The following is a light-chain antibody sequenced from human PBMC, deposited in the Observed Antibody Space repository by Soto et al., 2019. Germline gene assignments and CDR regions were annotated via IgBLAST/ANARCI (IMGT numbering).Light chain of an antibody. CDR3: SSYAGSNNFV. CDR2: EVS. V-gene: IGLV2-8*01. Sequence: LTQPRSASGSPGQSVTIFRTGTSSDVGGYNYVSWYQQHPGKAPKLMIYEVSERPSGVPDRFSGSKSSNTASLTVSGLHAEDEADYYCSSYAGSNNFVFGTGTKVTVL. J-gene: IGLJ1*01. CDR1: SSDVGGYNY.